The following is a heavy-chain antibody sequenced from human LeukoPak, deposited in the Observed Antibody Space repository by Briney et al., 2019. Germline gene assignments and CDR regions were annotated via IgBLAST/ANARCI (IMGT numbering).Heavy chain of an antibody. CDR2: INTYNGNT. J-gene: IGHJ3*02. Sequence: GASVKVSCKASGYTFTNYGIIWARQAPGHGLEWMGWINTYNGNTNYAQNLQGRVTMTTDTSTSTAYMELRSLRSDDTAVYYCARDRLGAGDAFDIWGQGTMVTVSS. D-gene: IGHD7-27*01. V-gene: IGHV1-18*01. CDR1: GYTFTNYG. CDR3: ARDRLGAGDAFDI.